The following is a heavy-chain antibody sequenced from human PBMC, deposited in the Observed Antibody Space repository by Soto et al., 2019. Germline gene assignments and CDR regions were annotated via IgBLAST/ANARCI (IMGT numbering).Heavy chain of an antibody. Sequence: QVQLGQSGAEVKKPGASVKVSCKASGYTFTSYGISWVRQAPGQGLEWMGWISAYNGNTNYAQKLQGRVTMTTDTSTSTAYMELRSLRSDDTAVYYCARTFLGGRYSSSWYWFDPWGQGTLVTVSS. D-gene: IGHD6-13*01. V-gene: IGHV1-18*01. CDR1: GYTFTSYG. J-gene: IGHJ5*02. CDR2: ISAYNGNT. CDR3: ARTFLGGRYSSSWYWFDP.